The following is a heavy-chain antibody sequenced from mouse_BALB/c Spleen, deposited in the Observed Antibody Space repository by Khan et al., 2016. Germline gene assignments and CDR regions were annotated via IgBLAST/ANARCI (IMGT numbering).Heavy chain of an antibody. J-gene: IGHJ4*01. D-gene: IGHD2-10*01. V-gene: IGHV2-6-1*01. Sequence: QVQLKQSGPGLVAPSQSLSITCTISGFSLTSYGIHWVRQPPGKGLEWLVVLWSDGSTTYNSTLKSRLSITKDNSKSQVFLKMNSLQTDDTAMSYFARQPYYHYYALDYWGQGTSVTVSS. CDR1: GFSLTSYG. CDR3: ARQPYYHYYALDY. CDR2: LWSDGST.